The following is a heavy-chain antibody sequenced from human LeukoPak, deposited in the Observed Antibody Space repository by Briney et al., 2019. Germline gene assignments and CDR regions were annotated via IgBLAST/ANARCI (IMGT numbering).Heavy chain of an antibody. J-gene: IGHJ4*02. CDR1: GYTFTSYG. CDR2: ISAYNGNT. V-gene: IGHV1-18*01. Sequence: GASVKVSCKASGYTFTSYGISWVRQAPGQGLEWMGWISAYNGNTNYAQKLQGRVTMTTDTSTSTAYMELRSLRSDDTAVYYCARERRMATVILFDYWGQGTLVTVSS. D-gene: IGHD4-17*01. CDR3: ARERRMATVILFDY.